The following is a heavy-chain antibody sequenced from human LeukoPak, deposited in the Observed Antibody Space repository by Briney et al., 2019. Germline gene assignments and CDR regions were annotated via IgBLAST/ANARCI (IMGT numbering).Heavy chain of an antibody. V-gene: IGHV4-34*01. D-gene: IGHD2-15*01. CDR1: GGSFSGYY. J-gene: IGHJ4*02. Sequence: PSETLSLTCSVYGGSFSGYYWSWMRQPPGKGLEWIGEINHSGSTNYNPSLKSRVTISVNTSKNQCSQKLRSVTAADTAVYYYARLPDIVGFDYWGQGTLVTVSS. CDR2: INHSGST. CDR3: ARLPDIVGFDY.